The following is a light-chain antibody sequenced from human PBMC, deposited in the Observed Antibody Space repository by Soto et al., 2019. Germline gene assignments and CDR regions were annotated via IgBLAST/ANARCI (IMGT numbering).Light chain of an antibody. CDR3: QQFGSSPGFT. CDR1: QSINSRY. J-gene: IGKJ3*01. Sequence: EIVLTQSPGTLSLSPGERATLSCRASQSINSRYLAWYQQKPGQAPRLLIYGASSRATGIPDRFSGSGSGTDFTLTISRLEPEEFAVYDCQQFGSSPGFTFGPGTKVDIK. CDR2: GAS. V-gene: IGKV3-20*01.